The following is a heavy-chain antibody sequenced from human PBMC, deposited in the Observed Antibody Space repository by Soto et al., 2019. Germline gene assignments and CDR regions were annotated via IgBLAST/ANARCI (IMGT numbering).Heavy chain of an antibody. V-gene: IGHV3-23*01. CDR3: AKHAVQEWLRFGYFDL. Sequence: EVQLLESGGGLVQPGGSLRLSCAASGCTFSSYAMSWVRQAPGKGLEWVSAISGSGGSTYYADSVKGRFTISRDNSKNTLYLQMNSLRAEDTAVYYCAKHAVQEWLRFGYFDLWGRGTLVTVSS. CDR1: GCTFSSYA. J-gene: IGHJ2*01. D-gene: IGHD5-12*01. CDR2: ISGSGGST.